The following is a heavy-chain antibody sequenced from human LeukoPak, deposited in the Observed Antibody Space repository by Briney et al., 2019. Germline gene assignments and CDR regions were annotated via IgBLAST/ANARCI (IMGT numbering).Heavy chain of an antibody. CDR3: ARGPNYIDY. CDR2: MNPNSGNT. CDR1: GGTFSSYA. J-gene: IGHJ4*02. Sequence: GASVKVSCKASGGTFSSYAISWVRQAPGQGLEWMGGMNPNSGNTGYAQKFQGRVTMTRNTSISTAYMELSSLRSEDTAVYYCARGPNYIDYWGQGTLVTVSS. V-gene: IGHV1-8*02.